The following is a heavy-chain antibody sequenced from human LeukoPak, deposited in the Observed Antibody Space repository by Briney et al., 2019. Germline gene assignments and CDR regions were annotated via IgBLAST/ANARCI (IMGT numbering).Heavy chain of an antibody. Sequence: GGSLRLSRAASGFTFSSYAMSWVRQAPGKGLEWVSAISGSGGSTYYADSVKGRFTISRDNSKNTLYLQMNSLRAEDTAVYYCAKDSPIYYDSSGTFDYWGEGTLVTVSS. D-gene: IGHD3-22*01. CDR1: GFTFSSYA. CDR2: ISGSGGST. J-gene: IGHJ4*02. V-gene: IGHV3-23*01. CDR3: AKDSPIYYDSSGTFDY.